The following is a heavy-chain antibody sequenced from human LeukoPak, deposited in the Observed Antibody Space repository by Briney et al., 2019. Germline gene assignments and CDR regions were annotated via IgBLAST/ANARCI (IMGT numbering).Heavy chain of an antibody. CDR3: ARVFVGGYYYYYYMDV. Sequence: GGSLRLSCAASGFTFSSYGMHWVRQAPGKGLEWVAVISYDGSNKYYADSVKGRFTISRDNSKNTLYLQMNSLRTEDTAVYYCARVFVGGYYYYYYMDVWGKGTTVTVSS. D-gene: IGHD2-15*01. CDR1: GFTFSSYG. J-gene: IGHJ6*03. V-gene: IGHV3-30*03. CDR2: ISYDGSNK.